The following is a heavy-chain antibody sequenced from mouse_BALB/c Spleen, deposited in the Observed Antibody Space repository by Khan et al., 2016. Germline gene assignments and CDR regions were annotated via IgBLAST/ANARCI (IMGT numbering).Heavy chain of an antibody. Sequence: EVQLEESGGDLVQPGGSMKLSCAASGFTFSNDWMDWVRQSPEKGLEWVADIRNKANHPATNHAESVKGRFTISRADYKGTVYLQRTSSRHEDISIYSCTRRPDWSFDYWGQGTLVTVSA. V-gene: IGHV6-6*01. CDR3: TRRPDWSFDY. CDR1: GFTFSNDW. D-gene: IGHD4-1*01. CDR2: IRNKANHPAT. J-gene: IGHJ3*01.